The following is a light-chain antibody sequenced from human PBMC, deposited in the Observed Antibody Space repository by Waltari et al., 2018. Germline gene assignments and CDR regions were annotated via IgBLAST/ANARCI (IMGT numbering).Light chain of an antibody. Sequence: QSALTQPASVSASPGQSITISCTGTSSAVGGYDFVSWYQQHPGKAPKLRIYYCSYRPSGVSDRFFGSKSGNTASLTISGLQAADEADYYCTSHTSSYTYVFGTGTKVTVL. V-gene: IGLV2-14*03. J-gene: IGLJ1*01. CDR3: TSHTSSYTYV. CDR2: YCS. CDR1: SSAVGGYDF.